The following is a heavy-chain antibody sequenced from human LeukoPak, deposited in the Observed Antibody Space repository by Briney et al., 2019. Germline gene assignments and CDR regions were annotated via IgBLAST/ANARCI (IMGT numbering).Heavy chain of an antibody. Sequence: SETLSLTCTVSGGSISSYYWSRIRQPAGKGLEWIGRIYTSGSTNYNPSLKNRVTMSVDTSKNQFSLKLSSVTAADTAVYYCARAHHSYYDSSGYSIWGQGTLVTVSS. V-gene: IGHV4-4*07. CDR1: GGSISSYY. D-gene: IGHD3-22*01. CDR3: ARAHHSYYDSSGYSI. CDR2: IYTSGST. J-gene: IGHJ4*02.